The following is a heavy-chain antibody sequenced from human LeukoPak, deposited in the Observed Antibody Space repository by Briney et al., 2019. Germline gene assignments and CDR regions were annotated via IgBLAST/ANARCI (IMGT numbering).Heavy chain of an antibody. CDR3: ARWPLGYCSSTSCYSFDY. D-gene: IGHD2-2*01. CDR1: GFTFSSYW. V-gene: IGHV3-7*01. CDR2: IKQDGSEK. J-gene: IGHJ4*02. Sequence: PGGSLRLSCAASGFTFSSYWMSWVRQAPGKGLEWVANIKQDGSEKYYVDSVKGRFTISRDNAKNSLYLQMNSLRAEDTAVYYCARWPLGYCSSTSCYSFDYWGQGTLVTVSS.